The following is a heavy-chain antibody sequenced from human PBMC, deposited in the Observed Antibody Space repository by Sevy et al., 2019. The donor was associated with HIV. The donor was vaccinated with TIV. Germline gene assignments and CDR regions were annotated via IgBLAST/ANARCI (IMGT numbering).Heavy chain of an antibody. J-gene: IGHJ4*02. CDR1: GFTFSDYY. CDR3: ARDRRNYAGQYFDF. V-gene: IGHV3-11*06. CDR2: ISSGSTYI. D-gene: IGHD3-16*01. Sequence: GGSLRLSCTASGFTFSDYYMSWIRQAPGKGLEWVTDISSGSTYIKYADSVKGRITIPRDNAKNSLYLHMNSLKVEDTAVYYCARDRRNYAGQYFDFWGQGTLVTVSS.